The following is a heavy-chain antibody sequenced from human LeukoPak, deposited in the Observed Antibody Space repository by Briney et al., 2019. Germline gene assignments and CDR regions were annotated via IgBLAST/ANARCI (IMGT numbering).Heavy chain of an antibody. Sequence: SETLSLTCTVSGGSISSSSYYWGWIRQPPGKGLEWIGSIYYSGSTYYNPSLKSRVTISVDTSKNQFSLKLSSVTAADTAVYYCARGDLAAAGLKDYWGQGTLVTVSS. CDR3: ARGDLAAAGLKDY. J-gene: IGHJ4*02. CDR2: IYYSGST. CDR1: GGSISSSSYY. D-gene: IGHD6-13*01. V-gene: IGHV4-39*01.